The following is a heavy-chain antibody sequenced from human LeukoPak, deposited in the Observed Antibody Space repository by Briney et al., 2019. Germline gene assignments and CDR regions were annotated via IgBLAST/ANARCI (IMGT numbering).Heavy chain of an antibody. CDR1: GFTFSSYW. Sequence: GGSLRLSCAASGFTFSSYWMHWVRQAPGQGLVWVSRINSDGSSTSYADSVKGRFTISRDNSKNTLYLQMNSLRAEDTAVYYCARGGYNWNDDWFDPWGQGTLVTVSS. CDR2: INSDGSST. V-gene: IGHV3-74*01. CDR3: ARGGYNWNDDWFDP. D-gene: IGHD1-1*01. J-gene: IGHJ5*02.